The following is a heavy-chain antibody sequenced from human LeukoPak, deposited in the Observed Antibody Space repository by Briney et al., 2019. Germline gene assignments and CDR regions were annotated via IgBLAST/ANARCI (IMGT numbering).Heavy chain of an antibody. J-gene: IGHJ6*03. CDR2: IRYDGSNK. D-gene: IGHD2-2*01. CDR1: GFTFSSYG. Sequence: GGSLRLSCAASGFTFSSYGMHWVRQAPGKGLEWVAFIRYDGSNKYYADSVKGRFTISRDNSKNTLYLQMNSLRAEDTAVYYCAKDKVPAANYYYYYMDVWGKGTTVTISS. CDR3: AKDKVPAANYYYYYMDV. V-gene: IGHV3-30*02.